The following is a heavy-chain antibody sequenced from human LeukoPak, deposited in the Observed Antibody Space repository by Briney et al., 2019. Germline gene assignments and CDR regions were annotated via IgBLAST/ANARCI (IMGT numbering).Heavy chain of an antibody. Sequence: PSETLSLTCTVSGGSISSSSYYWGWIRRPPGKGLEWIGSIYYSGSTYYNPSLKSRVTISVDTSKNQFSLKLSSVTAADTAVYYCARYRSPDYDSSTASFDYWGQGTLVTVSS. J-gene: IGHJ4*02. CDR3: ARYRSPDYDSSTASFDY. CDR2: IYYSGST. D-gene: IGHD3-22*01. V-gene: IGHV4-39*07. CDR1: GGSISSSSYY.